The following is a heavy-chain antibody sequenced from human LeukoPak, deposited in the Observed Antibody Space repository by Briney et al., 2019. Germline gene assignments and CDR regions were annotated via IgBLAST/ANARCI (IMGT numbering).Heavy chain of an antibody. D-gene: IGHD5-12*01. J-gene: IGHJ6*03. CDR3: ARWMGRGYSGYDYPSGYYMDV. Sequence: PSETLSLTCAVSGYSISSGYHWGWIRQPPGKGLEWIGSIYHSGSTYYNPSLKSRVTISVDTSKNQFSLKLSSVTAADTAVYYCARWMGRGYSGYDYPSGYYMDVWGKGTTVTVSS. V-gene: IGHV4-38-2*01. CDR2: IYHSGST. CDR1: GYSISSGYH.